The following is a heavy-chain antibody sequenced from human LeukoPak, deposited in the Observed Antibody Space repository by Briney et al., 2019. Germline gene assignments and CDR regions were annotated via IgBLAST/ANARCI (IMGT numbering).Heavy chain of an antibody. D-gene: IGHD3-9*01. Sequence: GGSLRLSCAASGFTFSDHVMHWVRQAPDKGLEWVAMISYDGNNKYYADSVKGRFTISRDNSKDTLYLQMNSLRAEDTAVYYCASDILTGNDYWGQGTLVTVSS. CDR2: ISYDGNNK. V-gene: IGHV3-30-3*01. CDR3: ASDILTGNDY. CDR1: GFTFSDHV. J-gene: IGHJ4*02.